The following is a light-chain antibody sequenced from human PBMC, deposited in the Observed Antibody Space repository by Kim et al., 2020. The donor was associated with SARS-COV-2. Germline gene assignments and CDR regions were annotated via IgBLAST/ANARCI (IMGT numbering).Light chain of an antibody. CDR1: QDINSY. J-gene: IGKJ4*01. Sequence: SASVGDRVSITWRASQDINSYLGWYQQKSGKAPKVLIYKASNLQSGVPSRFSGSGSGTDFTLTVNSLQPEDFATYYCQQINTFPLTFGGGTKVEI. V-gene: IGKV1-12*01. CDR3: QQINTFPLT. CDR2: KAS.